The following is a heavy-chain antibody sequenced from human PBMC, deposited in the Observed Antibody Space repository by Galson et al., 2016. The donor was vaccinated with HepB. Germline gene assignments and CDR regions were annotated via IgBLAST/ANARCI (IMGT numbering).Heavy chain of an antibody. CDR2: IFSGDAT. D-gene: IGHD6-13*01. V-gene: IGHV3-53*04. J-gene: IGHJ3*02. Sequence: SLRLSCAASGFSVSGKYMSWARQAPGKGLEWVSAIFSGDATYYRDSVKGRFTISRHNSRNTLYLQMNSLRAEDAALYYCARGAGYSSSWYAAGRAFDIWGQGTVVTVSS. CDR3: ARGAGYSSSWYAAGRAFDI. CDR1: GFSVSGKY.